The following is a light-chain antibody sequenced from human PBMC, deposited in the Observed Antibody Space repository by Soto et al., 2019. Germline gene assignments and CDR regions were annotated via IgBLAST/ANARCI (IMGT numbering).Light chain of an antibody. V-gene: IGKV3-20*01. J-gene: IGKJ1*01. Sequence: EIVMTQSPGTLSLSPGERATLSCRASQSVSSSYLAWYQQKPGQAPGLLIYGASSRATGIPDGFSGSGSGTDFTLTISRLEPEDFAVYYCQQYGSSPWTFGQGTKVEIK. CDR2: GAS. CDR1: QSVSSSY. CDR3: QQYGSSPWT.